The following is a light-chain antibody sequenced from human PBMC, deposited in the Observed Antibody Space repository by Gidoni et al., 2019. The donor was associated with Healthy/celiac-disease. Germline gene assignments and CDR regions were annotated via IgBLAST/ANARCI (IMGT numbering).Light chain of an antibody. CDR3: QQYGSSPWT. J-gene: IGKJ1*01. Sequence: DIVLTHSPGTLALSPGERATLSCRASQSVSSSYLAWYQPKPGQAPRLLLYGASSRATGIPGRFSGSGSGTDFTRTISRLEPEDFAVYYCQQYGSSPWTFXQXTKVEIK. CDR1: QSVSSSY. CDR2: GAS. V-gene: IGKV3-20*01.